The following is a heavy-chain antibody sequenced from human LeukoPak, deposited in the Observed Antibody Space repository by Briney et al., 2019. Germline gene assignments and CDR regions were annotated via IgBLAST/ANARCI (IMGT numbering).Heavy chain of an antibody. V-gene: IGHV3-49*04. CDR2: IRSKAYGGTT. Sequence: GGSLRLSCTASGFTFGDYAMSWVRQAPGKGLEWVGFIRSKAYGGTTEYAASVKGRFTISRDDSKSIAYLQMNSLKTEDTAVYYCTRVGYYYDSSGYYGLKDYWGQGTLVTVSS. D-gene: IGHD3-22*01. CDR1: GFTFGDYA. CDR3: TRVGYYYDSSGYYGLKDY. J-gene: IGHJ4*02.